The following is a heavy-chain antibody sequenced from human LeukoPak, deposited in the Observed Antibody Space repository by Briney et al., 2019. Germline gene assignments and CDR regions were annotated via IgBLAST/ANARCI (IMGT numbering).Heavy chain of an antibody. CDR1: GFTFSSYA. CDR2: ISGSGGST. CDR3: AKEATYYDSSGYWDYYYGMDV. J-gene: IGHJ6*02. Sequence: GGSLRLSCAASGFTFSSYAMSWVRQAPGKGLEWVSAISGSGGSTYYADSVNGRFTISRDNSKNTLYLQMNSLRAEDTAVYYCAKEATYYDSSGYWDYYYGMDVWGQGTTVTVSS. D-gene: IGHD3-22*01. V-gene: IGHV3-23*01.